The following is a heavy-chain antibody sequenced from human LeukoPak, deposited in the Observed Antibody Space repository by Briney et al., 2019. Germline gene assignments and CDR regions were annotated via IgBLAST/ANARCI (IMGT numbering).Heavy chain of an antibody. Sequence: SETLSLTCTVSGGSISSYYWSWIRQPPGKGLEWIGEINHSGGTNYNPSLKSRVTISVDTSKNQFSLKLSSVTAADTAVYYCARGRDDFWSGYPDYWGQGTLVTVSS. V-gene: IGHV4-34*01. J-gene: IGHJ4*02. CDR1: GGSISSYY. CDR2: INHSGGT. D-gene: IGHD3-3*01. CDR3: ARGRDDFWSGYPDY.